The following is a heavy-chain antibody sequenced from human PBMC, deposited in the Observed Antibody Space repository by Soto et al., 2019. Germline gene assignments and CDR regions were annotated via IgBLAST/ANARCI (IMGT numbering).Heavy chain of an antibody. J-gene: IGHJ3*01. V-gene: IGHV3-23*01. CDR2: ISGGSVNT. D-gene: IGHD3-22*01. CDR1: GFTFSNYA. CDR3: AKDIAPNYYGGSGDPFDV. Sequence: LRLSCVASGFTFSNYAMNWVRQAPGKGLEWISAISGGSVNTYYADSVKGRFSVSRDNSKSTLYLQINSLRAADTAVYYCAKDIAPNYYGGSGDPFDVWGQGTTVTGS.